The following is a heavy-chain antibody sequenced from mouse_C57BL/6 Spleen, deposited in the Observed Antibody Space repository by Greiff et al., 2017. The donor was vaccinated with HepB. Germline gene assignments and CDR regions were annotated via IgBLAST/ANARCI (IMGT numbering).Heavy chain of an antibody. CDR3: AGDYDGYWYFDV. J-gene: IGHJ1*03. D-gene: IGHD2-3*01. Sequence: KLVESGPGLVKPSQSLFLTCSITGFPITSGYYWIWIRRSPGKPLEWMGYITHSGETFYNPSLQSPISITRETSKNQFFLQLNSVTTEDTAMYYCAGDYDGYWYFDVWGTGTTVTVSS. CDR2: ITHSGET. V-gene: IGHV12-3*01. CDR1: GFPITSGYY.